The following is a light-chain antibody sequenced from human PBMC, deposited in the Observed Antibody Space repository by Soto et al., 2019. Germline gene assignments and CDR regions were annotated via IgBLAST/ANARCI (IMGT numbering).Light chain of an antibody. V-gene: IGLV1-40*01. CDR1: SSNIGAGYD. J-gene: IGLJ2*01. CDR2: GNN. Sequence: QSVLTQPPSVSGAPGQRVTISCTGSSSNIGAGYDVHWYQQLPGTAPKLLIYGNNNRPSGVPDQFSGSKSGTSASLAITGLQAEDEADYYCQSYDSSLSAVVFGGGTKLTVL. CDR3: QSYDSSLSAVV.